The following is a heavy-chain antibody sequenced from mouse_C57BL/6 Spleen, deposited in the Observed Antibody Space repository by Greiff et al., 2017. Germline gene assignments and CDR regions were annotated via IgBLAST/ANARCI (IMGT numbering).Heavy chain of an antibody. V-gene: IGHV3-6*01. CDR1: GYSITSGYY. Sequence: VQLQQSGPGLVKPSQSLSLTCSVTGYSITSGYYWYWNRQIPGNQQEWMGYISYDGSNKYNPSLKNRITLTRDTSNNQFFLQLYSVTTEDTAAYYCSCGWWGVYYFDYWGQGTTLTVSS. J-gene: IGHJ2*01. CDR3: SCGWWGVYYFDY. CDR2: ISYDGSN. D-gene: IGHD1-1*02.